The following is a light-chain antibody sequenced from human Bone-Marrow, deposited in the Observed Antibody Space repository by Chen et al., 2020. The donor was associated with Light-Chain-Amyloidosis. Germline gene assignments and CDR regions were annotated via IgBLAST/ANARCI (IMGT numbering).Light chain of an antibody. J-gene: IGKJ3*01. Sequence: DIVMTQSPLSLPVTPGEPASISCRSSQSLLHFNGYNYLDWYLQKPGQSPQLLIYLGSNRASGVPDRFSGSGSGTDFTLKISRVEAEDAGVYYCMQALQTSFTFGPGTKVDIK. V-gene: IGKV2-28*01. CDR2: LGS. CDR1: QSLLHFNGYNY. CDR3: MQALQTSFT.